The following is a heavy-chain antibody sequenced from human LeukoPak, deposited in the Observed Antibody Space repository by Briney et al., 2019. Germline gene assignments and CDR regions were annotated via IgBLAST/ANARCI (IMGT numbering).Heavy chain of an antibody. CDR1: GFTFSSYA. CDR2: ISGSGGGT. J-gene: IGHJ5*02. V-gene: IGHV3-23*01. CDR3: AKERYYDSSGYWFDP. D-gene: IGHD3-22*01. Sequence: PGGSLRLSCAASGFTFSSYAMSWVRQGPGKGLEWVSTISGSGGGTHYADSVKGRFTISRDNSKNTLYLQMNSLRAEDTAVYYCAKERYYDSSGYWFDPWGQGTLVTVSS.